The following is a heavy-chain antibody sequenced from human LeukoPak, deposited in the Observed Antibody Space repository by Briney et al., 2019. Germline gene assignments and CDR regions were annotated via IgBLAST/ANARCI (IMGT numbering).Heavy chain of an antibody. Sequence: ASVKVFCKASGYTFTSYYMHWVRQAPGQGLEWMGIINPSGGSTSYAQKFQGRVTMTRDTSTSTVYMELSSLRSEDTAVYYCARDQRLYDAFDIWGQGTMVTVSS. CDR3: ARDQRLYDAFDI. V-gene: IGHV1-46*01. CDR1: GYTFTSYY. CDR2: INPSGGST. D-gene: IGHD6-25*01. J-gene: IGHJ3*02.